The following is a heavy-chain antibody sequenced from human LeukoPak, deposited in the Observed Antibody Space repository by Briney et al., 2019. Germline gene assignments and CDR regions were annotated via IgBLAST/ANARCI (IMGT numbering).Heavy chain of an antibody. CDR1: GFTFSTYA. V-gene: IGHV3-23*01. CDR3: AKEMNSGRFRGNYYDSSGYLDF. Sequence: PGGSLRLSCAASGFTFSTYAMSWVRQAPGKGPEWVSAISGSGDNTYYADSVKGRVPISRDNSKNTLYLQMNSLRDDDTAIYYCAKEMNSGRFRGNYYDSSGYLDFWGQGTLVTVSS. D-gene: IGHD3-22*01. CDR2: ISGSGDNT. J-gene: IGHJ4*02.